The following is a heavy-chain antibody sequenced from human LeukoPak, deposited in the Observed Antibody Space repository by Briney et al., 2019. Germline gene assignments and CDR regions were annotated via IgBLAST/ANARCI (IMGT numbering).Heavy chain of an antibody. CDR3: ARDPDIVASSSYFDF. D-gene: IGHD5-12*01. CDR2: ISAYNGNT. V-gene: IGHV1-18*04. J-gene: IGHJ4*02. CDR1: GYTFTSYG. Sequence: ASVKVSCKASGYTFTSYGISWVRQAPGQGLEWMGWISAYNGNTNYAQKLQGRVSMTTDTSTTTAYMELRSLRSDDTAVYYCARDPDIVASSSYFDFWGRGTLVTVSS.